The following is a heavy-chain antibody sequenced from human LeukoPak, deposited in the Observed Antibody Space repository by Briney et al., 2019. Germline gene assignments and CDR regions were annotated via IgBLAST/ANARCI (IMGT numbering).Heavy chain of an antibody. V-gene: IGHV3-74*01. D-gene: IGHD3-9*01. Sequence: GGSLRLSCAASGFTVSGNYMNWVRQAPKKGLEWVSHINSDGSSTTYADSVKGRFTISRDNAKNTLYLQMNSLRVEDTAVYYCARAGRGLRYFDWLTYDYWGQGTLVTVSS. CDR3: ARAGRGLRYFDWLTYDY. J-gene: IGHJ4*02. CDR1: GFTVSGNY. CDR2: INSDGSST.